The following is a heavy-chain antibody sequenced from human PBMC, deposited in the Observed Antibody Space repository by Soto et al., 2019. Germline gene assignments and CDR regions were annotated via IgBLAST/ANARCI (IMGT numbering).Heavy chain of an antibody. CDR2: ISGSGGST. J-gene: IGHJ5*02. Sequence: GGSLRLSCAASGFTFSSYAMSWVRQAPGKGLEWVSAISGSGGSTYYADSVKGRFTISRDNSKNTLYLQMNSLRAEDTAVYYCAKNGPVAGQTYAWFDPWGQGTLVTVSS. V-gene: IGHV3-23*01. CDR3: AKNGPVAGQTYAWFDP. CDR1: GFTFSSYA. D-gene: IGHD6-19*01.